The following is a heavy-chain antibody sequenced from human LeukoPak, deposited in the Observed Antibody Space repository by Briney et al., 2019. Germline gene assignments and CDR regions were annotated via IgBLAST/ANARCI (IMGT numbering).Heavy chain of an antibody. D-gene: IGHD1-14*01. J-gene: IGHJ5*02. CDR2: IYPSGTT. V-gene: IGHV4-38-2*02. Sequence: PSETLSLTCTVSGYSISSGYYWGWIRPPPGKGLEWIGNIYPSGTTYYNPSLKSRLTISVDTSKNQFSLKLTSVTAADTAVYYCARLNKPGWFDPWGQGTLVTVSS. CDR1: GYSISSGYY. CDR3: ARLNKPGWFDP.